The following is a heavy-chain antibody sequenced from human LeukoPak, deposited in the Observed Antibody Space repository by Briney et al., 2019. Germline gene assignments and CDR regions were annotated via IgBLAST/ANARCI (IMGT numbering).Heavy chain of an antibody. CDR2: IWHDESAE. D-gene: IGHD6-19*01. V-gene: IGHV3-33*06. J-gene: IGHJ4*02. CDR1: GFSFSTYG. CDR3: AKDYSGGWSGYFDY. Sequence: PGGSLRLSCAASGFSFSTYGMYWVRQAPGKGLEWVAVIWHDESAEFYGDSVKGRFTISRDNSKNTLYLQMDRLRVEDTARYYCAKDYSGGWSGYFDYWGQGALVTVSS.